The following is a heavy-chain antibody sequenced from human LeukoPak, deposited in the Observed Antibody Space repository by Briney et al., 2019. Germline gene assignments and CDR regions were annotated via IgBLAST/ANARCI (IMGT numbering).Heavy chain of an antibody. CDR2: ISYDGSNK. Sequence: GGSLRLSCAASGFTFSSYGMHWVRQAPGKGLEWVAVISYDGSNKYYADSVKGRFTISRDNSKNTLYLQTNSLRAEDAAVYYCAKDKAGTLFDYWGQGTLVTVSS. J-gene: IGHJ4*02. CDR3: AKDKAGTLFDY. V-gene: IGHV3-30*18. CDR1: GFTFSSYG.